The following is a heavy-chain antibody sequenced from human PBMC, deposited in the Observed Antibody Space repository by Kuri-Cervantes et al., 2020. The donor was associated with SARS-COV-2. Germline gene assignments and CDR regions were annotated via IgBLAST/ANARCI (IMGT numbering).Heavy chain of an antibody. V-gene: IGHV3-20*04. Sequence: GGSLRLSCAASGFTFDDYGMSWVRQAPGKGLEWVSGINWNGGSTGYADSVKGRFTISRDNAKNSLYLQMNSLRAEDTAVYYCARGRRIAAAGRSLKYYYYMDVWGKGTTVTVSS. J-gene: IGHJ6*03. CDR3: ARGRRIAAAGRSLKYYYYMDV. CDR1: GFTFDDYG. CDR2: INWNGGST. D-gene: IGHD6-13*01.